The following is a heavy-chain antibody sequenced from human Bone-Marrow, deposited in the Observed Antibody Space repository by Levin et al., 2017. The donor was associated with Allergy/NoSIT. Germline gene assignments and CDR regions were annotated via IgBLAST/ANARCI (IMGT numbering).Heavy chain of an antibody. CDR2: TQNSGST. CDR3: ARYPYGGFDF. Sequence: PSETLSLTCTVSGVSINSDDYYWSWIRQPPGKGLEWIGNTQNSGSTYYNPSLKSRINISMDTSKKQFSLRLSSVTAADTAVYYCARYPYGGFDFWGQGTLVTVSS. J-gene: IGHJ4*02. CDR1: GVSINSDDYY. V-gene: IGHV4-30-4*01. D-gene: IGHD4-23*01.